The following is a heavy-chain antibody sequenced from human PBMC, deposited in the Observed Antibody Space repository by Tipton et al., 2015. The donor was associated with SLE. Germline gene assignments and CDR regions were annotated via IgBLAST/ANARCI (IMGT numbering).Heavy chain of an antibody. CDR2: IYDSKST. Sequence: TLSLTCTVSGGSITTVGYYWSWNRQHPGKGLEWIGYIYDSKSTYYNPSLKSRAAISVDTSNNRFSLNLNSLTAADTAVYYCARGTTSPFDHWGQGTLVTVSS. CDR1: GGSITTVGYY. J-gene: IGHJ4*02. D-gene: IGHD4-17*01. CDR3: ARGTTSPFDH. V-gene: IGHV4-31*03.